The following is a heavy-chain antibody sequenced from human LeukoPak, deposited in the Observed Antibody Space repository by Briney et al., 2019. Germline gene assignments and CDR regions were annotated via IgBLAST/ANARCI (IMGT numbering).Heavy chain of an antibody. J-gene: IGHJ4*02. CDR2: IIPILGIA. Sequence: GASVKVSCKASGGTFSSYAISWVRQAPGQGLEWMGRIIPILGIANYAQKFQGRVTITADKSTSTAYMELSSLRSEDTAVYYCARGGYSGYDNFYWGQGTLVTVSS. CDR3: ARGGYSGYDNFY. V-gene: IGHV1-69*04. CDR1: GGTFSSYA. D-gene: IGHD5-12*01.